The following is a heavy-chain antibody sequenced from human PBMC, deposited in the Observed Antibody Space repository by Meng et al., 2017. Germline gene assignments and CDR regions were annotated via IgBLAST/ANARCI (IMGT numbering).Heavy chain of an antibody. CDR3: ARVGSSGNRFDP. CDR1: GFTFSSYA. V-gene: IGHV3-30*04. CDR2: ISYDGSNK. D-gene: IGHD6-19*01. J-gene: IGHJ5*02. Sequence: QVQLVGVGGGWVQPGRYLRLSCAASGFTFSSYAMHWVSQAPGKGLEWVAVISYDGSNKYYADSVKGRFTISRDNSKNTLYLQMNSLRAEDTAVYYCARVGSSGNRFDPWGQGTLVTVSS.